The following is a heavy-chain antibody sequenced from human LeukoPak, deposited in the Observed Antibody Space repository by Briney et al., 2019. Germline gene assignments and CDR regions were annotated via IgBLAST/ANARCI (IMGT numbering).Heavy chain of an antibody. V-gene: IGHV4-61*02. D-gene: IGHD3-9*01. CDR2: IYTSRST. CDR1: GGSVSSGSYY. Sequence: SETLSLTCTVSGGSVSSGSYYWNWIRQPAGKGLEWIGRIYTSRSTNYNPSLKSRVTILVDTSKNQFSLKLSSVTAADTAVYYWAGVEAEAYYDSLKGYRAFDIWGQGTMVTVSS. J-gene: IGHJ3*02. CDR3: AGVEAEAYYDSLKGYRAFDI.